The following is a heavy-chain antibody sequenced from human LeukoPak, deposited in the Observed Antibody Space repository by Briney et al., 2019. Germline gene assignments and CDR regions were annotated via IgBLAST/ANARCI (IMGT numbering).Heavy chain of an antibody. CDR3: VRCKVMAEASKSWFDP. CDR2: ISQDGRQK. J-gene: IGHJ5*01. Sequence: GGSLRLSCAASGGSFSKYWMSWVRQAPGKGLEWVATISQDGRQKYLADFVKGRFTISRDNGRNSLYLQMSSLRRDDTAIYYSVRCKVMAEASKSWFDPWGQGTRVTVTS. V-gene: IGHV3-7*01. CDR1: GGSFSKYW. D-gene: IGHD6-25*01.